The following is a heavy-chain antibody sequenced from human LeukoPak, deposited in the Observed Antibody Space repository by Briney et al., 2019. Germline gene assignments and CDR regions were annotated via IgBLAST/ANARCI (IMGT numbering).Heavy chain of an antibody. V-gene: IGHV1-69*06. CDR3: ARQRRRATVTTLTSSVDYGMDV. CDR2: IIPIFGTA. Sequence: GASVKVSCKASEGTFSSYAISWVRQAPGQGLEWMGGIIPIFGTANYAQKFQGRVTITADKSTSTAYMELSSLRSEDTAVYYCARQRRRATVTTLTSSVDYGMDVWGKGTTVTVSS. CDR1: EGTFSSYA. J-gene: IGHJ6*04. D-gene: IGHD4-17*01.